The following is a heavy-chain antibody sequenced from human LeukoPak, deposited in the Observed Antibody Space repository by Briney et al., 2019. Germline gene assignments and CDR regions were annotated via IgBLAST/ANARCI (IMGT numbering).Heavy chain of an antibody. Sequence: PGGSLRLSCAASGFTVSSNYMSWVRQAPGKGLEWVSVIYSGGSTYYADSVKGRFTISRDNSKNTLYLQMNSLRAEDTAVYYCARDLTIFGGVNDPLIRGHWGQGTLVTVSS. V-gene: IGHV3-53*01. CDR3: ARDLTIFGGVNDPLIRGH. D-gene: IGHD3-3*01. CDR2: IYSGGST. J-gene: IGHJ4*02. CDR1: GFTVSSNY.